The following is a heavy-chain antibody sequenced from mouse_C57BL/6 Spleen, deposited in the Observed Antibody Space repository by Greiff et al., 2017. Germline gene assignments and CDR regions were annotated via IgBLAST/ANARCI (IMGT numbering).Heavy chain of an antibody. CDR2: INPNNGGT. CDR3: ARGIYDGYRFYAMDY. V-gene: IGHV1-18*01. J-gene: IGHJ4*01. CDR1: GYTFTDYN. D-gene: IGHD2-3*01. Sequence: VQLQQSGPELVKPGASVKIPCKASGYTFTDYNMDWVKQSHGKSLEWIGDINPNNGGTIYNQKFKGKATLTVDKSSSTAYMELRSLTSEDTAVYYCARGIYDGYRFYAMDYWGQGTSVTVSS.